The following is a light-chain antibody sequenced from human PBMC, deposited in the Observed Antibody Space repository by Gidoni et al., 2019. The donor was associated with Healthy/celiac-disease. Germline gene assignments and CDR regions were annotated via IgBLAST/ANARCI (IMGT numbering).Light chain of an antibody. CDR2: QDS. CDR3: QAWDSSTVV. Sequence: SYELTQPPSVSVSPGQTASITCSGDKLGDKYACWYQQKPGQSPVLVIYQDSKRPSGIPERFSGSNSGKPATLTISGTQAMDEADYYFQAWDSSTVVFGGGTKLTVL. V-gene: IGLV3-1*01. J-gene: IGLJ2*01. CDR1: KLGDKY.